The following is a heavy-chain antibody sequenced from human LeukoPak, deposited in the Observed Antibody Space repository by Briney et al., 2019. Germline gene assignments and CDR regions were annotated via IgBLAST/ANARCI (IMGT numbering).Heavy chain of an antibody. CDR2: IIPILGIA. CDR1: GGTFSSYA. CDR3: AIRPYGDYTLYGMDV. D-gene: IGHD4-17*01. Sequence: ASVKVSCKASGGTFSSYAISWVRQAPGQGLEWMGRIIPILGIANYAQKFQGRVTITADKSTSTAYMELSSLRSEDTAVYYCAIRPYGDYTLYGMDVWGQGTTVTVSS. J-gene: IGHJ6*02. V-gene: IGHV1-69*04.